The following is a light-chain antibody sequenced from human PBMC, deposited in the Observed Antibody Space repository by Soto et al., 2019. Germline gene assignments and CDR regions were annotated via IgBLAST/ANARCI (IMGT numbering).Light chain of an antibody. V-gene: IGKV4-1*01. CDR2: WAS. Sequence: DIVMTQSPDSLAVSLGERATTKCKSSQSVLYNPNNKNPLTWYQQKPGQPPKLLIYWASTRDSWVPDRFSGSGSGRYFSLTISSPQAEDVTVSYCQQCYSTPLTFGGGNKVES. CDR3: QQCYSTPLT. CDR1: QSVLYNPNNKNP. J-gene: IGKJ4*01.